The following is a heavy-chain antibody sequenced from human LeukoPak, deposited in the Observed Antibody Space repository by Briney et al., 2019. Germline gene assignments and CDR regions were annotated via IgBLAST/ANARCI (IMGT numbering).Heavy chain of an antibody. D-gene: IGHD5-18*01. CDR1: GGSISSGGYY. CDR2: IYYSGST. J-gene: IGHJ3*02. V-gene: IGHV4-31*03. CDR3: ARSRSGYSYEHGAFEI. Sequence: SETLSLTFTVSGGSISSGGYYWSWIRQHPGKGLEWIGYIYYSGSTYYNPSLKSRVTISVDTSKNQFSLKLSSVTAADTAVYYCARSRSGYSYEHGAFEIWGQGTMVTVSS.